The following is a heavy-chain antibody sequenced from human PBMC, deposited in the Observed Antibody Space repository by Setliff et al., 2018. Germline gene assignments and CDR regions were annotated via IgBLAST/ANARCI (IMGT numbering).Heavy chain of an antibody. CDR2: IYSSGST. CDR3: ARGGGYWSYFEF. CDR1: GGSISSDY. D-gene: IGHD2-21*02. V-gene: IGHV4-4*08. J-gene: IGHJ4*01. Sequence: PSETLSLTCTVSGGSISSDYWSWIRQPPGKGLEWIGYIYSSGSTKYNHSLKSRVTISVDTSKNQFSLEVLSLTAADTAVYYCARGGGYWSYFEFWGNGSPVTVSS.